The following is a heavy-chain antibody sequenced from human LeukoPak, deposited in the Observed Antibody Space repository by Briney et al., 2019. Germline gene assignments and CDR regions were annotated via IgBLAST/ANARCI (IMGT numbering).Heavy chain of an antibody. J-gene: IGHJ4*02. CDR2: ISSSGSTI. CDR3: AREDITGFDY. V-gene: IGHV3-48*03. D-gene: IGHD1-14*01. CDR1: GFTFSSYE. Sequence: GGSLRLSCAASGFTFSSYEMNWVRQAPGKGLEWVSYISSSGSTIYYTDSVKGRFTISRDNAKNSLYLQMNSLRAEDTAVYYCAREDITGFDYWCQGTLVTVSS.